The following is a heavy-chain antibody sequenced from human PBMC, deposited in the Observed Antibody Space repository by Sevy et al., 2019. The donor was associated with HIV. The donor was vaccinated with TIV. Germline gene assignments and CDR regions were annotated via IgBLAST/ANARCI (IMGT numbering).Heavy chain of an antibody. CDR3: ASAREYYEDSSGYLDY. J-gene: IGHJ4*02. CDR1: EYSLTKLS. Sequence: ASVKVSCKVSEYSLTKLSMHWVRQAPGKGLVWMGRFDPEDGETIFAQKFQGRVTMTEDTSTDTAYMQLSSLRSEDTAVYYCASAREYYEDSSGYLDYWGQGTLVTVSS. D-gene: IGHD3-22*01. CDR2: FDPEDGET. V-gene: IGHV1-24*01.